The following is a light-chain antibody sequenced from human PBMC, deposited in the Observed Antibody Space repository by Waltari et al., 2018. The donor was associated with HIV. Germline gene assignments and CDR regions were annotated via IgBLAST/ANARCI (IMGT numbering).Light chain of an antibody. Sequence: QSVLTQPPSVSAASGQKVTIPCSGSSSNIGNNFLSWYQQLPGIAPKLLIYDNTKRPSGNPDRFSGSKSGTSATLAITGLQTGDEADYYCGTWDGSLNVWVFGGGTKMTV. CDR2: DNT. V-gene: IGLV1-51*01. CDR3: GTWDGSLNVWV. CDR1: SSNIGNNF. J-gene: IGLJ3*02.